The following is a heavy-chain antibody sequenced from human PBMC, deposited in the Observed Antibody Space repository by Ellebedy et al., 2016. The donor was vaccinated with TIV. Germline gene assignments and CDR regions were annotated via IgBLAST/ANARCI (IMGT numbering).Heavy chain of an antibody. CDR3: ARVDGSHGAWLDP. Sequence: ASVKVSXXTSGFAFFSYGFTWVRQAPGQGLEWMGWIANNAGTHYAQKFQGRVTLTRDTPTSTAYMELRSLRSDDTAVYYCARVDGSHGAWLDPWGQGTLVFVSS. V-gene: IGHV1-18*01. CDR1: GFAFFSYG. CDR2: IANNAGT. D-gene: IGHD1-26*01. J-gene: IGHJ5*02.